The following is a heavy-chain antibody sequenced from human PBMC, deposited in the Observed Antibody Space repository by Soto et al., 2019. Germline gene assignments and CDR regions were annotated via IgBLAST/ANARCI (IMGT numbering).Heavy chain of an antibody. CDR2: IWYDGSNK. CDR3: ARDHEQQRVDVAGDAYDI. V-gene: IGHV3-33*01. D-gene: IGHD6-13*01. CDR1: GFTFSSYG. Sequence: SGGSLRLSCAASGFTFSSYGMHWVRQAPGKGLEWVAVIWYDGSNKYYADSVKGRFTISRDNSKNTLYLQMNSLRAEDTAVYYCARDHEQQRVDVAGDAYDIWGQGTMVTVSS. J-gene: IGHJ3*02.